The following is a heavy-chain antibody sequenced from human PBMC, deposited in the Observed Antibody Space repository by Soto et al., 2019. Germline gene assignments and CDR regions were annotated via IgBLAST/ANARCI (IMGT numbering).Heavy chain of an antibody. J-gene: IGHJ5*02. D-gene: IGHD1-7*01. CDR3: ARDLKKNSGRHSWFDP. Sequence: SETLSLTCTVSGGSISSGGYYWSWIRQHPGKGLEWIGYIYYSGSTYYNPSLKSRVTISVDTSKNQFSLKLSSVTAADTAVYYCARDLKKNSGRHSWFDPWGQGTLVTVSS. CDR1: GGSISSGGYY. V-gene: IGHV4-31*03. CDR2: IYYSGST.